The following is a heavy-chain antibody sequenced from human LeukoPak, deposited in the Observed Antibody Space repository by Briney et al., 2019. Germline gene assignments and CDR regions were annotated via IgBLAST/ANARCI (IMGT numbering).Heavy chain of an antibody. CDR1: GFTVSSNY. V-gene: IGHV3-53*01. Sequence: TGGSLRLSCAASGFTVSSNYMSWVRQAPGKGLEWVSVIYSGGSTYYADSVKGRFTISRDNSKNTLYLQMDSLRAEDTAVYYCAKENGDYFDYWGQGTLVTVSS. J-gene: IGHJ4*02. CDR2: IYSGGST. CDR3: AKENGDYFDY. D-gene: IGHD4-17*01.